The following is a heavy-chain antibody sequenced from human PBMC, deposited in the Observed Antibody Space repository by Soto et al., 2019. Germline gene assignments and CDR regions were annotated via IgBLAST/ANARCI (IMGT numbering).Heavy chain of an antibody. CDR1: GYGFTTYG. CDR2: ISAHNGNT. J-gene: IGHJ4*02. CDR3: ARGRYGDY. Sequence: QVHLVQSGAEVKKPGASVKVSCKGSGYGFTTYGITWVRQAPGQGLEWMAWISAHNGNTNYAQKAQGRVTVTRDTSTSTAYMELRSLRYDDTAVYYCARGRYGDYWGQGALVTVSS. V-gene: IGHV1-18*01. D-gene: IGHD1-1*01.